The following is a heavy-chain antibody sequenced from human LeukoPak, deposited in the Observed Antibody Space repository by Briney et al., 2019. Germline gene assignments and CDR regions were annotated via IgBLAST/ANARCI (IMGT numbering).Heavy chain of an antibody. D-gene: IGHD2-15*01. V-gene: IGHV4-59*01. J-gene: IGHJ5*02. CDR3: ARDNVVVAANWFDP. CDR2: IYYSGST. CDR1: GGSIGTYY. Sequence: SETLSLTCTVSGGSIGTYYWSWIRQPPGKGLEWIGYIYYSGSTNYNPSLKSRVTISVDTSKNQFSLKLSSVTAADTAVYYCARDNVVVAANWFDPWGQGTLVTVSS.